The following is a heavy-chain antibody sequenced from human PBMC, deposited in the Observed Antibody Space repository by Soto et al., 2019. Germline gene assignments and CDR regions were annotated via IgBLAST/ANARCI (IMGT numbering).Heavy chain of an antibody. D-gene: IGHD6-19*01. V-gene: IGHV3-30*18. Sequence: QVRLVESGGGVVQPGRSLRLSCVASGFTFSSYGIHWVRQAPGKGLEWVGVISSDGETKYYADSVKGRFTISRDNSKNTLYLQMASLRPEDTAVYYCAKEVAVAGDFDYWGHGTLVTVSS. CDR1: GFTFSSYG. CDR2: ISSDGETK. CDR3: AKEVAVAGDFDY. J-gene: IGHJ4*01.